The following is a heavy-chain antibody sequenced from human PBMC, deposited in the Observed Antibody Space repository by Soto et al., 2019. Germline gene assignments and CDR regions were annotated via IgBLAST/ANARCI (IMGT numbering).Heavy chain of an antibody. CDR3: AKGGRQWLVTSDFNY. V-gene: IGHV3-30*18. CDR2: VSHDGRNT. CDR1: GFTFSDYA. Sequence: PGGSLRLYCAASGFTFSDYAMHRVRQAPGKELEWVAVVSHDGRNTHYADSVKGRFTISRDSSKNTVSLEMTSLRAEDTAVYYCAKGGRQWLVTSDFNYWGQGALVTVSS. D-gene: IGHD6-19*01. J-gene: IGHJ4*02.